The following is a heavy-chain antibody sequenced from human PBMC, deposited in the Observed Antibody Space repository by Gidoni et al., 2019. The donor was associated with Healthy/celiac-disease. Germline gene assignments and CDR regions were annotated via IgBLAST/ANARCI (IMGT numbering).Heavy chain of an antibody. V-gene: IGHV3-33*01. CDR2: IWYDGSNK. Sequence: QVQLVESGGGVVQPGRSLRLSCAASGFTFSSYGMHWVRQAPGKGLEWVAVIWYDGSNKYYADSVKGRFTISRDNSKNTLYLQMNSLRAEDTAVYYCARDTIFGVVMDVWGKGTTVTVSS. J-gene: IGHJ6*04. D-gene: IGHD3-3*01. CDR1: GFTFSSYG. CDR3: ARDTIFGVVMDV.